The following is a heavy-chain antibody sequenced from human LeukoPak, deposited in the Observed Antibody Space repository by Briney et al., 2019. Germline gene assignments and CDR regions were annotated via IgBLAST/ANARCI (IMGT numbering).Heavy chain of an antibody. Sequence: SETLSLTCTVSGGSISSYYWSWIRQPPGKGLEWIGYIYYSGSTYYNPSLKSRVTISVDTSKNQFSLKLSSVTAADTAVYYCASAPSYYYYMDVWGKGTTVTVSS. CDR2: IYYSGST. CDR3: ASAPSYYYYMDV. J-gene: IGHJ6*03. CDR1: GGSISSYY. V-gene: IGHV4-59*04.